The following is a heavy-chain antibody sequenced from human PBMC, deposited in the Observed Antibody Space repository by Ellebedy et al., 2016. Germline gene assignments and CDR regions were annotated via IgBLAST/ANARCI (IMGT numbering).Heavy chain of an antibody. J-gene: IGHJ4*02. Sequence: ASVKVSCXASGYTFIRYYMHWVRQAPGQGLEWMGIIKPSGGSTSYAQKIQGRVTMTRDTSTTTVYMELSSLRSEDTAVYYCARAELYGSGSYYKYWGQGTLVTVSS. CDR3: ARAELYGSGSYYKY. CDR1: GYTFIRYY. V-gene: IGHV1-46*01. D-gene: IGHD3-10*01. CDR2: IKPSGGST.